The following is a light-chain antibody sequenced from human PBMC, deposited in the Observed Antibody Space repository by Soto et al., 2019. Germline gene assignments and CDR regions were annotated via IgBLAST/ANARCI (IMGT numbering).Light chain of an antibody. Sequence: QSVLAQPPSASGSPGQSVTISCTGSGSDMGAYNFVSWYQQHPGKAPKLMIFGVTERPSGVPDRFSGSKSGNTASLTVSGLQADDGAVYYCYSYAGRNIWVFGGGTKLTVL. CDR1: GSDMGAYNF. V-gene: IGLV2-8*01. J-gene: IGLJ3*02. CDR2: GVT. CDR3: YSYAGRNIWV.